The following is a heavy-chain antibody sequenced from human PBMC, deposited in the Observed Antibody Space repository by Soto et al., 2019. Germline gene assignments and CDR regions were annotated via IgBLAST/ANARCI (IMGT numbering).Heavy chain of an antibody. CDR2: ISWNSGSI. Sequence: EVQLVESGGGLVQPGRSLRLSCAASGFTFDDYAMHWVRQAPGKGLEWVSGISWNSGSIGYADSVKGRVTISRDNAKNSLHLQMNSLRAEDTALYSCANGRAGSSGWYFGADYFDYWGQGTLVTVSS. V-gene: IGHV3-9*01. CDR3: ANGRAGSSGWYFGADYFDY. CDR1: GFTFDDYA. D-gene: IGHD6-19*01. J-gene: IGHJ4*02.